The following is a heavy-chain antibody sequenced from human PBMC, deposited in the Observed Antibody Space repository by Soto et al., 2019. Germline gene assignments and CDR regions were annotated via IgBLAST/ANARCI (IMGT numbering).Heavy chain of an antibody. CDR1: GFTFSTYS. D-gene: IGHD2-2*02. CDR2: ISSRSDI. CDR3: AREYTAWPLAYGLDV. Sequence: GGSLRLSCVGSGFTFSTYSINWVRQARGKGLEWVSSISSRSDIYYADSVKGRFTISRDNAKNSVSLQMNSLRAEDTAVYYCAREYTAWPLAYGLDVWGQGTTVTVSS. J-gene: IGHJ6*02. V-gene: IGHV3-21*01.